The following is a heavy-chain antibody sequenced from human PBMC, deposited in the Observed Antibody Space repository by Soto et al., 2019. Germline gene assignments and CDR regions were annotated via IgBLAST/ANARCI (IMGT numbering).Heavy chain of an antibody. CDR1: GYSFTSYW. Sequence: GESLKISCKGSGYSFTSYWISWVRQMPGKGLEWMGRIDPSDSYTNYSPSFQGHVTISADKSISTAYLQWSSLRASDTAMYYCARKSVPYYYDSSGYYWAYWGQGTLVTVSS. V-gene: IGHV5-10-1*01. D-gene: IGHD3-22*01. CDR2: IDPSDSYT. J-gene: IGHJ4*02. CDR3: ARKSVPYYYDSSGYYWAY.